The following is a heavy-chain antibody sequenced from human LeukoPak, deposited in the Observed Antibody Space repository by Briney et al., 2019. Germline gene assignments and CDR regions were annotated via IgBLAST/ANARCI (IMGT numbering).Heavy chain of an antibody. CDR2: INPNSGGT. V-gene: IGHV1-2*02. D-gene: IGHD3-22*01. J-gene: IGHJ4*02. CDR1: GYTFTGYY. CDR3: ARDLVHYYDSSGYYYFGD. Sequence: ASLKVSCKASGYTFTGYYMHWVRQAPGQRLEWMGWINPNSGGTNYAQKFQGRVTMTRDTSISTAYMEPSRLRSDDTAVYYCARDLVHYYDSSGYYYFGDWGQGTLVTVSS.